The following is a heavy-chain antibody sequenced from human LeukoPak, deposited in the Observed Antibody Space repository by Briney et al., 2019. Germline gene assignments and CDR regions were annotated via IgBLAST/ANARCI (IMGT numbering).Heavy chain of an antibody. CDR2: INWNSGSI. D-gene: IGHD2-21*02. CDR3: SRDSLSSCGGDCYSGLDV. CDR1: SSGGYY. Sequence: SSGGYYWSWIRQHPGKGLEWVSGINWNSGSIGYANSVKGRFTISRDNAKNTLYLQMNSLRAEDTAVYYCSRDSLSSCGGDCYSGLDVWGQGTTVTVSS. J-gene: IGHJ6*02. V-gene: IGHV3-9*01.